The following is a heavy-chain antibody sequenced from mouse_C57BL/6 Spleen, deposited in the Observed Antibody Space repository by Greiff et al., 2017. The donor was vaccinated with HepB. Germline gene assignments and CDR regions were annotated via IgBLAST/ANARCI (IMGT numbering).Heavy chain of an antibody. CDR1: GYSITSGYY. V-gene: IGHV3-6*01. D-gene: IGHD2-5*01. Sequence: EVQLQESGPGLVKPSQSLSLTCSVTGYSITSGYYWNWIRQFPGNKLEWMGYISYDGSNNYNPSLKNRISITRDTSKNQFFLKLNSVTTEDTATYYCARGDYSNPWYYFDYWGQGTTLTVSS. CDR2: ISYDGSN. CDR3: ARGDYSNPWYYFDY. J-gene: IGHJ2*01.